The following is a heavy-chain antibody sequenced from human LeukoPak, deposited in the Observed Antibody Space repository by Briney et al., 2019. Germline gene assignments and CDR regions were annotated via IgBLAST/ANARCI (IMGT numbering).Heavy chain of an antibody. D-gene: IGHD6-19*01. CDR3: ARERAVAGEYYFDY. V-gene: IGHV3-66*01. CDR1: VFTVSSNY. Sequence: PGGCLRLSCVASVFTVSSNYMCWVREAPGKGLECVSVIYSGGSTYYADSVKGRFTISRDNSKNTLYLQMNSLRAEDTAVYYCARERAVAGEYYFDYWGQGTLVTVSS. J-gene: IGHJ4*02. CDR2: IYSGGST.